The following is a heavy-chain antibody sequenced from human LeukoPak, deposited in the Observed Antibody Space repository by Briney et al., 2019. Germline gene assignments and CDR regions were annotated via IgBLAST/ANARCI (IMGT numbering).Heavy chain of an antibody. Sequence: GASVKVSCKASGYTFTGYYMHWVRPAPGQGLEWMGWINPNSGGTNYAQKFQGRVTMTRDTSISTAYMELSRLRSDDTAVYYCARDRLTYSGSYYRERAPGPPGYWGQGTLVTVSS. CDR1: GYTFTGYY. V-gene: IGHV1-2*02. CDR3: ARDRLTYSGSYYRERAPGPPGY. CDR2: INPNSGGT. D-gene: IGHD1-26*01. J-gene: IGHJ4*02.